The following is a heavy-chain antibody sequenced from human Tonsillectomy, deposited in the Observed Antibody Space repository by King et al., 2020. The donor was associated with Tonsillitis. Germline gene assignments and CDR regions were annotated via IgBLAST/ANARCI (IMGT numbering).Heavy chain of an antibody. J-gene: IGHJ5*02. CDR1: SGSISSYY. CDR2: IYYSGSP. CDR3: ARSDYLNWFHP. D-gene: IGHD3-10*01. Sequence: VQLQESGPGLVKPSETLSLTCTVSSGSISSYYWSWIRQPPGEGLEWIGYIYYSGSPNYNPSLQSRVTISADTSKNPFSLKLSSCAAADTAVYYCARSDYLNWFHPWGQGTLVTVSS. V-gene: IGHV4-59*01.